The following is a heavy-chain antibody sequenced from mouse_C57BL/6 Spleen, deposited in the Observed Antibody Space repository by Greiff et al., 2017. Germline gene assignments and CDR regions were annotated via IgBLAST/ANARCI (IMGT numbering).Heavy chain of an antibody. Sequence: EVKVVESGGGLVKPGGSLKLSCAASGFTFSSYAMSWVRQTPEKRLEWVATISDGGSYTYYPDNVKGRFTISRDNAKNNLYLQMSHLKSEDTAMYYCARGEACFAYWGQGTLVTVSA. CDR2: ISDGGSYT. J-gene: IGHJ3*01. CDR3: ARGEACFAY. D-gene: IGHD3-2*02. V-gene: IGHV5-4*03. CDR1: GFTFSSYA.